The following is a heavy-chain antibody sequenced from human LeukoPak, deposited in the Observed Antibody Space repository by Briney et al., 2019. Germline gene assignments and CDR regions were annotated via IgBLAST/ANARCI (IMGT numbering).Heavy chain of an antibody. J-gene: IGHJ4*02. CDR2: IHYSGST. Sequence: SETLSLTCTVSGGSISSYSWSWIRQPPGKGLEWIGYIHYSGSTNYNPSLKSRVTISVDTSKSQFSLNVSSVTAADTALYYCARRRDAYNLFDFWGQGTLVTVSS. CDR3: ARRRDAYNLFDF. V-gene: IGHV4-59*01. D-gene: IGHD5-24*01. CDR1: GGSISSYS.